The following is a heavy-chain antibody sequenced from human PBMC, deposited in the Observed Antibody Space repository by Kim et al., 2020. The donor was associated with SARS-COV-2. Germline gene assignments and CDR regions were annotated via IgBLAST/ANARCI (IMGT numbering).Heavy chain of an antibody. J-gene: IGHJ4*02. CDR2: ISWNSGSI. D-gene: IGHD5-18*01. V-gene: IGHV3-9*01. CDR3: AKDGYAKGGPFDY. Sequence: GGSLRLSCAASGFTFDDYAMHWVRQAPGKGLEWVSGISWNSGSIGYADSVKGRFTISRDNAKNSLYLQMNSLRAEDTALYYCAKDGYAKGGPFDYWGQGTLVTVSS. CDR1: GFTFDDYA.